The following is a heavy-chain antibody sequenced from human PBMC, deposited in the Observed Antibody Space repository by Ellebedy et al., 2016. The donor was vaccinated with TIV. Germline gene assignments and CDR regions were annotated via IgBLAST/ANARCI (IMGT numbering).Heavy chain of an antibody. V-gene: IGHV3-23*01. Sequence: GESLKISCVGSGFMFNTYDMGWVRQAPEKGLEWVSAISATGDNTYYADSVEGRFIVSRDDSKNTLYLHMSSLGAEDTALYYCARLVTTVTIFDWWGQGTLVTVSS. CDR3: ARLVTTVTIFDW. D-gene: IGHD4-17*01. J-gene: IGHJ4*02. CDR1: GFMFNTYD. CDR2: ISATGDNT.